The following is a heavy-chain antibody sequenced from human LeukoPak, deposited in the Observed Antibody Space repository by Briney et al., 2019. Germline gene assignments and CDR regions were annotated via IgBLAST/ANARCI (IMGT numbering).Heavy chain of an antibody. CDR3: ATGGYCSTTSCSGYYYMDV. J-gene: IGHJ6*03. D-gene: IGHD2-2*01. CDR1: GGTFSSYA. CDR2: IIPSFASA. V-gene: IGHV1-69*05. Sequence: GASVKVSCKASGGTFSSYAVSWVRQAPGQGLEWMGGIIPSFASAKYAQKFQGKVTITTDESTSTGYMELSSLRSEDTAAYYCATGGYCSTTSCSGYYYMDVWGKGTTVTVSS.